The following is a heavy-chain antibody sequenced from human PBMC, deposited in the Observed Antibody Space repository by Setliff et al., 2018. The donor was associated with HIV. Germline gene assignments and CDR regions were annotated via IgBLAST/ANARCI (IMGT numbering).Heavy chain of an antibody. CDR3: ARDRFRGGVGTGRAEY. CDR2: SRGNGVDR. CDR1: GLMFSNHA. D-gene: IGHD3-16*01. V-gene: IGHV3-23*01. Sequence: PGGSLRLSCAVSGLMFSNHAMNWVRQGPGRELEWVPPSRGNGVDRFYADSVKGRFTISRDNAKNTLYLQMNGPSAEDTAVYYCARDRFRGGVGTGRAEYWGQGTVVTVSS. J-gene: IGHJ4*02.